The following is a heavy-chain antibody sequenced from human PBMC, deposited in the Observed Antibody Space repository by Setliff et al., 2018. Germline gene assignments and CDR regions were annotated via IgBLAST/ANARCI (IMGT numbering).Heavy chain of an antibody. CDR1: GGSVSSHY. V-gene: IGHV4-34*12. J-gene: IGHJ4*02. Sequence: SETLSLTCTVSGGSVSSHYWDWIRQPPGKGLEWIGEIMPGRDTLYSPSLESRLTITIDTSKSQFSLKLSSVTAADTAVYYCARHATYYYGSGNLPFDSWGQGTLVTVSS. D-gene: IGHD3-10*01. CDR3: ARHATYYYGSGNLPFDS. CDR2: IMPGRDT.